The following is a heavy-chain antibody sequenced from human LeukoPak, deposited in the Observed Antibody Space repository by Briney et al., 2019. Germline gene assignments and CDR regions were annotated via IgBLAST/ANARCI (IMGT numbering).Heavy chain of an antibody. CDR3: TQHFGISGSYRFFN. D-gene: IGHD3-16*02. Sequence: GGSLRLSCAASGFTFSNAWMSWVRQAPGKGLEWVSVIYSGGSTYYADSVKGRFTISRDNSKYTLYLQMNSLRAEDTAIYYCTQHFGISGSYRFFNWGQGTLVTVSP. CDR2: IYSGGST. V-gene: IGHV3-66*04. CDR1: GFTFSNAW. J-gene: IGHJ4*02.